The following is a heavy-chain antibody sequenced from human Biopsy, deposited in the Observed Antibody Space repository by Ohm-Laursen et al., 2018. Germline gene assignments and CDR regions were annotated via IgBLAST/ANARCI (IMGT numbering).Heavy chain of an antibody. CDR3: ARSNGYGDYRFDD. CDR1: RGSISGSY. D-gene: IGHD4-11*01. V-gene: IGHV4-59*01. CDR2: IYYTGDT. Sequence: GTLSLTCSVSRGSISGSYWNWIRQSPGKGLEWIGYIYYTGDTNYNPSLESRITISLDTSKNQFSLMLSSVTAADTAVYYCARSNGYGDYRFDDWGQGTLVTVAS. J-gene: IGHJ4*02.